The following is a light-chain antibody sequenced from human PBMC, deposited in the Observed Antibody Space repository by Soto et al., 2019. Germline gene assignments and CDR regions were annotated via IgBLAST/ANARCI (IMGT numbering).Light chain of an antibody. CDR1: QNITNN. V-gene: IGKV1-33*01. CDR3: QQYYGLPPLT. Sequence: DIQMTQSPSSLSASIGDRVTITCQASQNITNNLSWYQQKPGKAPNLLIYHASKLAKGVTSRFSGSGSGTDFSFIITSLQREDLATYYCQQYYGLPPLTFGQWTRLEIK. CDR2: HAS. J-gene: IGKJ5*01.